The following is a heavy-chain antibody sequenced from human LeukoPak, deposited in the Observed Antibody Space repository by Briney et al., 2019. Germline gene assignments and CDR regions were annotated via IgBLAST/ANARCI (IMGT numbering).Heavy chain of an antibody. V-gene: IGHV4-39*07. Sequence: SETLSLTCTVSGGSISSSTYYWGWIRQPPEKGLEWIGSIYYSGSTYYSPSLKSRATISVDTSKNQFSLKLSSVTAADTAVYYCARDKLVGATYFDYWGQGTLVTVSS. CDR2: IYYSGST. D-gene: IGHD1-26*01. J-gene: IGHJ4*02. CDR1: GGSISSSTYY. CDR3: ARDKLVGATYFDY.